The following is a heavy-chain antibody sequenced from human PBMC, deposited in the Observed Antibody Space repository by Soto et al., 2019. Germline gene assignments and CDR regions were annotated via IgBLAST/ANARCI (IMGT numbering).Heavy chain of an antibody. J-gene: IGHJ3*02. CDR2: ISSSSSYI. CDR1: GFTFSSYS. Sequence: EVQLVESGGGLVKPGGSLRLSCAASGFTFSSYSMNWVRQAPGKGLEWVSSISSSSSYIYYADSVKGRFTISRDNAKNSLYLQMNSLRADDTAVYYCASGYCISTSCYPDDAFDIWGQGTMVTVSS. CDR3: ASGYCISTSCYPDDAFDI. D-gene: IGHD2-2*03. V-gene: IGHV3-21*01.